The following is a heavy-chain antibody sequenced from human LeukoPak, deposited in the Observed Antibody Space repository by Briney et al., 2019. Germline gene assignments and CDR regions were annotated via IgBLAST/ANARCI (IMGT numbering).Heavy chain of an antibody. CDR3: ARDIYYDSSGYPFDDY. Sequence: GGSLRLSCAASEFTFSTYAMHWVRQAPGKGLEWVAVISYDGSTTYYADSVKGRFTISRDNSKNTLYLQMNSLRAEDTAVYYCARDIYYDSSGYPFDDYWGQGTLVTVSS. J-gene: IGHJ4*02. V-gene: IGHV3-30*04. CDR1: EFTFSTYA. CDR2: ISYDGSTT. D-gene: IGHD3-22*01.